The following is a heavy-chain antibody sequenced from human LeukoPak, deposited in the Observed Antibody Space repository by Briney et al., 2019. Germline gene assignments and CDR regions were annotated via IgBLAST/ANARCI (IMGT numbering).Heavy chain of an antibody. D-gene: IGHD6-13*01. CDR3: ARSTAAGYHGWFDP. CDR1: GGSISSYY. CDR2: IYYSGST. J-gene: IGHJ5*02. Sequence: SETLSLTCIVSGGSISSYYWSWIRQPPGKGLEWIGYIYYSGSTNYNPSLKSRVTISVDTSKNQFSLKLSSVTAADTAVYYCARSTAAGYHGWFDPWGQGTLVTVSS. V-gene: IGHV4-59*01.